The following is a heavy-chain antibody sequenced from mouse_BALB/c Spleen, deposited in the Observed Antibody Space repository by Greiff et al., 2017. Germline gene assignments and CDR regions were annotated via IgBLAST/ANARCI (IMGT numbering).Heavy chain of an antibody. CDR1: GFTFSSYG. V-gene: IGHV5-6-3*01. D-gene: IGHD1-1*02. Sequence: EVQVVESGGGLVQPGGSLKLSCAASGFTFSSYGMSWVRQTPDKRLELVATINSNGGSTYYPDSVKGRFTISRDNAKNTLYLQMSSLKSEDTAMYYCARDNYGYAMDYWGQGTSVTVSS. J-gene: IGHJ4*01. CDR2: INSNGGST. CDR3: ARDNYGYAMDY.